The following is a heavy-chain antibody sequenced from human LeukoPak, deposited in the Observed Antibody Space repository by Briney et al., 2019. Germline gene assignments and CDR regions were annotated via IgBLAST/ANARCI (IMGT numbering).Heavy chain of an antibody. CDR3: ERERDHGHSYGLVLDS. Sequence: SETLSLTCTVSGGSMNTYYWTWLRQPAGKRLEWLGRMYHSGTTNYNSPLYNPSLSSRVTMSVDGAKNRFSLRLKSVTTADTAIYFCERERDHGHSYGLVLDSWGQASLVTVSS. D-gene: IGHD5-18*01. CDR2: MYHSGTT. CDR1: GGSMNTYY. J-gene: IGHJ4*02. V-gene: IGHV4-4*07.